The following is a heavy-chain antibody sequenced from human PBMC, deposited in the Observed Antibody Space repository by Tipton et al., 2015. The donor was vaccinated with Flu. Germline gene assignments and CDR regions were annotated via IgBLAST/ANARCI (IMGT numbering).Heavy chain of an antibody. CDR3: ARDRLYSASVGYFYVGASDV. CDR2: VSMGGGT. V-gene: IGHV4-61*02. D-gene: IGHD3-22*01. Sequence: TLSLTCSVSGGSVDSTTYYWSWIRQPAGEGLEWIGRVSMGGGTNYNPSLSSRVTITIDTSKIQFSLKLTSVTAADTAVYYCARDRLYSASVGYFYVGASDVWGQGTMVTVPP. CDR1: GGSVDSTTYY. J-gene: IGHJ3*01.